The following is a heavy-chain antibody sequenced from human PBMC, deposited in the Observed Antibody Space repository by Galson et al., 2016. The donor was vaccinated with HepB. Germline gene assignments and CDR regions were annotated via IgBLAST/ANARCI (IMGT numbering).Heavy chain of an antibody. CDR1: GLTSRSYA. CDR2: SASGDIT. D-gene: IGHD3-16*01. Sequence: SLRLSCAASGLTSRSYAFSWLRQAPGKGLEWVSVSASGDITYYAHSVKGRFTISRDKSKNTLFLNMISLRAEDTASYYCASHLGGSSLDPFDIWGRGTMVTVFS. J-gene: IGHJ3*02. V-gene: IGHV3-23*01. CDR3: ASHLGGSSLDPFDI.